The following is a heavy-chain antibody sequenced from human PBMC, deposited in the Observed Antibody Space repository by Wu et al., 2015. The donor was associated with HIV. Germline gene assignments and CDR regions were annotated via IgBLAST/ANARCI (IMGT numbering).Heavy chain of an antibody. CDR2: TSVYIGYT. J-gene: IGHJ6*02. CDR3: ARDHSGGIAVAGAYYGMDV. Sequence: QVQLVQSGAEVKKPGASVMVSCKAFGYAFTNYDISWVRQAPGQGLEWMGSTSVYIGYTKYAQNFQDRVTMTTDTSTSTAYMEVRSLRSDDTAIYYCARDHSGGIAVAGAYYGMDVWGQGTTVTVSS. V-gene: IGHV1-18*01. CDR1: GYAFTNYD. D-gene: IGHD6-19*01.